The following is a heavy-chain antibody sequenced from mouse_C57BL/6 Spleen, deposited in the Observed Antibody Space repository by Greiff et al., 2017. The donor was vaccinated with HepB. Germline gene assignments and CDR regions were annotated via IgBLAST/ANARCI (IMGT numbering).Heavy chain of an antibody. CDR2: INPGSGGT. CDR3: AREAYDYSFAY. Sequence: QVQLKESGAELVRPGTSVKVSCKASGYAFTNYLIEWVKQRPGQGLEWIGVINPGSGGTNYNEKFKGKATLTADKSSSTAYMQLSSLTSEDSAVYFCAREAYDYSFAYWGQGTLVTVSA. D-gene: IGHD2-4*01. V-gene: IGHV1-54*01. J-gene: IGHJ3*01. CDR1: GYAFTNYL.